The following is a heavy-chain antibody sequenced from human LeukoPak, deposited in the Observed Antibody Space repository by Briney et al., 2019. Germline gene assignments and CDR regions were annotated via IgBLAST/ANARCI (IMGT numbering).Heavy chain of an antibody. Sequence: GASVKVSCKASGYTFTGYYMQWVRQAPGQGLEWMGWINPNSGGTNYAQKFQGRVTMTRDTSISTAYMELSRLRSDDTAVYYCAREDIYCSSTSRYSGIPADYWGQGTLVTVSS. V-gene: IGHV1-2*02. CDR2: INPNSGGT. CDR3: AREDIYCSSTSRYSGIPADY. J-gene: IGHJ4*02. D-gene: IGHD2-2*01. CDR1: GYTFTGYY.